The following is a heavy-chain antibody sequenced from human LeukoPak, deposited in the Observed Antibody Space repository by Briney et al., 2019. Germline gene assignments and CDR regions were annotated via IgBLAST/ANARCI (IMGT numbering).Heavy chain of an antibody. CDR1: GYSFTSYW. CDR2: IYPGDSDT. D-gene: IGHD3-22*01. Sequence: GESLKISCKGSGYSFTSYWIGWVRQMPGKGLEWMGIIYPGDSDTRYSPSFQGQVTISADKSISTAYLQWSRLQASDTAMYYCARRDYYDGSGYYSYYFDYWGQGTLVTVSS. V-gene: IGHV5-51*01. CDR3: ARRDYYDGSGYYSYYFDY. J-gene: IGHJ4*02.